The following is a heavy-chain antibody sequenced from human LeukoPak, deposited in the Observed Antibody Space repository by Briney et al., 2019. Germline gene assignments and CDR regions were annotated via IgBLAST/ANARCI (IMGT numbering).Heavy chain of an antibody. V-gene: IGHV4-39*01. CDR1: GGSISSSDYY. Sequence: SETLSLTCTVSGGSISSSDYYWGWICQPAGEGLEWIGTIYYYGNTYYNPSHQSRVIISVDTSKNQFSLKLTSVTAPHTAVYYCARTVGTHRFDYWGQGILVTVSS. D-gene: IGHD4-23*01. CDR2: IYYYGNT. J-gene: IGHJ4*02. CDR3: ARTVGTHRFDY.